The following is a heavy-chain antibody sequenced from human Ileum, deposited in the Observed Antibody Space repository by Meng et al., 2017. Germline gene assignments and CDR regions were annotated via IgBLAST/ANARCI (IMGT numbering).Heavy chain of an antibody. V-gene: IGHV1-8*03. CDR1: GYTFTSYD. D-gene: IGHD6-13*01. CDR3: ARGKYSSSWYSLDY. J-gene: IGHJ4*02. Sequence: QVQLVQAGAEVKTPGASVKVSCKASGYTFTSYDINWVRQATGQGLEWMGWMNPNSGNTGYAQKFQGRVTITRNTSISTAYMELSSLRSEDTAVYYCARGKYSSSWYSLDYWGQGTLVTVSS. CDR2: MNPNSGNT.